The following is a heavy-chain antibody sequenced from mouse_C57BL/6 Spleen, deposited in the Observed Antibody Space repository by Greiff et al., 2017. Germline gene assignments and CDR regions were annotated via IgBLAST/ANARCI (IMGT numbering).Heavy chain of an antibody. D-gene: IGHD4-1*01. CDR1: GYAFSSSW. CDR3: ERGELGGFDY. CDR2: IYPGDGDT. J-gene: IGHJ2*01. V-gene: IGHV1-82*01. Sequence: QVQLKESGPELVKPGASVKISCKASGYAFSSSWMHWVKQRPGKGLEWIGRIYPGDGDTNYNGKFKGKATLTADKSSSTAYMQLSSLTSEDSAVYVCERGELGGFDYWGQGTTLTVSS.